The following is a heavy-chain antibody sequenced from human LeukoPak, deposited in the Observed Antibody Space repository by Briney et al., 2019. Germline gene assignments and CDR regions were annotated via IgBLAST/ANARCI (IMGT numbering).Heavy chain of an antibody. Sequence: ASVKVSCKASEYTFTSYYMHWVRQAPGQGLEWMGIINPSGGSTSYAQKFQGRVTMTRDTSTYTVYMELSSLRSEDTAVYYCARGGGGVAGQLSPDYWGQGTLVTVSP. CDR2: INPSGGST. CDR3: ARGGGGVAGQLSPDY. J-gene: IGHJ4*02. V-gene: IGHV1-46*01. D-gene: IGHD6-19*01. CDR1: EYTFTSYY.